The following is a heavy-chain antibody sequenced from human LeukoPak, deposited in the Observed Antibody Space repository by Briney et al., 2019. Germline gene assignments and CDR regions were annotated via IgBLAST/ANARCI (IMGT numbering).Heavy chain of an antibody. CDR2: IPYDGSNK. V-gene: IGHV3-30-3*01. CDR1: GFTFSSYA. D-gene: IGHD4-11*01. J-gene: IGHJ4*02. Sequence: PGRSLRLSCAASGFTFSSYAMHWVRQAPGKGLEWVAVIPYDGSNKYYADSVKGRFTISRDNSKNTLYLQMNSLRAEDTAVYYCARDGPGHDYSNRDYFDYWGQGTLVTVSS. CDR3: ARDGPGHDYSNRDYFDY.